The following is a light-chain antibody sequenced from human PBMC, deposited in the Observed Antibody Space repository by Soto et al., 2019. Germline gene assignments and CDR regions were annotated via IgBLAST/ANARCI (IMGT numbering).Light chain of an antibody. CDR3: QHRSNWPSWT. CDR1: HGVSSSF. Sequence: IVLTQSPGTLSLSPGDGATLSCRASHGVSSSFVAWYQQKHGQGPRLLIYGASTRATGIPDRFSGSGSGTDFTLTISSLETEDLAVYYCQHRSNWPSWTFGAGTKVDIK. CDR2: GAS. V-gene: IGKV3D-20*02. J-gene: IGKJ1*01.